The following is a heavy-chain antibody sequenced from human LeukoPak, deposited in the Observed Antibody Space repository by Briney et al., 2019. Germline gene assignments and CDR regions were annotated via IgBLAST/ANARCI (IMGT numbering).Heavy chain of an antibody. CDR1: AFTFTEYY. Sequence: ASVKVSCKTSAFTFTEYYIHWVRQAPGRGLEWMGWINPKTGGTNYTQKFQGRVTLTRDMSINTAYLEVSSLNSDDTAVYYCARDWVAPTVDATGFYTHLDYWGQGTLVIVSS. V-gene: IGHV1-2*02. CDR2: INPKTGGT. CDR3: ARDWVAPTVDATGFYTHLDY. D-gene: IGHD3/OR15-3a*01. J-gene: IGHJ4*02.